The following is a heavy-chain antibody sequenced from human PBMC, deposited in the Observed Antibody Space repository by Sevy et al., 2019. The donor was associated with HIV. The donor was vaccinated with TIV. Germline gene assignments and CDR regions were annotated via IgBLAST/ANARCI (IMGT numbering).Heavy chain of an antibody. CDR1: GFTFSSYW. V-gene: IGHV3-7*01. CDR2: IKQDGSEK. J-gene: IGHJ4*02. Sequence: GGSLRLSCAASGFTFSSYWMSWVRQAPGKGLEWVANIKQDGSEKYYVHSVKGRFTISRDNAKNSLYLQMNSLRAEDTAVYYCARGISYYYDSSGYYYASTGHFDYWGQGTLVTVSS. D-gene: IGHD3-22*01. CDR3: ARGISYYYDSSGYYYASTGHFDY.